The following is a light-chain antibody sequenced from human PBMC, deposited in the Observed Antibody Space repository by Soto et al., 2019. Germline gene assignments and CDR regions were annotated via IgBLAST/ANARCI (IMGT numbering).Light chain of an antibody. CDR3: QQYET. Sequence: EIVLTQSPGTLSLSPGERATLSCRASQSVSSSYLAWYQQKPGQAPRLLIYGASSRATGIPDRFSGSGSGTDFTLTISRLEPEDFAVYYCQQYETFGQGTKVDSK. CDR1: QSVSSSY. V-gene: IGKV3-20*01. J-gene: IGKJ1*01. CDR2: GAS.